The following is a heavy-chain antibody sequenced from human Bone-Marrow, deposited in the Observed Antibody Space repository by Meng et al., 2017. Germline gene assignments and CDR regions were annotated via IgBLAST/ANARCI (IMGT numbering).Heavy chain of an antibody. Sequence: SETLSLTCTVSGGSISSGGYYWSWIRQHPGKGLEWIGYIYYSGSTYYNPSLKSRVTISVDTSKNRFSLKLSSVTAADTAVYYCARQLYRLTGNDAFDIWGQGTMVTVSS. CDR3: ARQLYRLTGNDAFDI. CDR1: GGSISSGGYY. D-gene: IGHD1-20*01. CDR2: IYYSGST. J-gene: IGHJ3*02. V-gene: IGHV4-31*03.